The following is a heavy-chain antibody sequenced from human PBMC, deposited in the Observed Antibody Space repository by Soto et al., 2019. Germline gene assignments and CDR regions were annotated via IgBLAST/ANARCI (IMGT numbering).Heavy chain of an antibody. D-gene: IGHD2-8*02. V-gene: IGHV3-30-3*01. CDR2: ISYDGSNK. CDR1: GFTFSSYA. J-gene: IGHJ4*02. Sequence: QVQLVESGGGVVQPGRSLRLSCAASGFTFSSYAMHWVRQAPGKGLEWVAVISYDGSNKYYADSVNGRFTISRDKSKNTLYLQMNSLRAEDTAVYYCARGRVFGVVYAALDYWGQGTMVTVS. CDR3: ARGRVFGVVYAALDY.